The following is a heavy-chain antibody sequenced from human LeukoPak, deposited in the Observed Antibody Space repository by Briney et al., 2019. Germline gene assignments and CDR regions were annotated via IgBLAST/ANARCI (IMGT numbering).Heavy chain of an antibody. CDR3: ATDLGRSRIAPRFYY. D-gene: IGHD6-6*01. Sequence: GGSLRLSCAASGFTFSSYGMSWVRQAPGKGLEWVSAISGSGGSTYYADSVKGRFTISRDNSKNTLYLQMNSLRAEDTAVYYCATDLGRSRIAPRFYYWGQGTLVTVSS. J-gene: IGHJ4*02. CDR1: GFTFSSYG. CDR2: ISGSGGST. V-gene: IGHV3-23*01.